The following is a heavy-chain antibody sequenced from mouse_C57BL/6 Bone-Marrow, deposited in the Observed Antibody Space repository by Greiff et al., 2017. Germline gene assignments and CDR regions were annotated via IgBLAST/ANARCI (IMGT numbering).Heavy chain of an antibody. V-gene: IGHV1-53*01. CDR2: INPSNGGT. D-gene: IGHD1-1*01. Sequence: QVQLQQPGTELVKPGASVKLSCKASGYTFTSYWMHWVKQRPGQGLEWIGNINPSNGGTNYNEKFQSQATLTVDKSSSSAYMQLSCLTSENAAVYYGARDYYGSRDTHWGQGTTLTVSS. J-gene: IGHJ2*01. CDR1: GYTFTSYW. CDR3: ARDYYGSRDTH.